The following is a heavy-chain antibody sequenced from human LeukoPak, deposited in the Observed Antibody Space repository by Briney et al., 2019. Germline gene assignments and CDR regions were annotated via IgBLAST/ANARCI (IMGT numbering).Heavy chain of an antibody. J-gene: IGHJ3*02. D-gene: IGHD2-21*01. CDR1: GVTFSSYG. Sequence: GGSLRLSCAASGVTFSSYGMHLVRQAPGKGLEWVAVIWYDGSNKYYADSVKGRFTISRDNSKNTLYLQMNSLRAEDTAVYYCAREFLDAFDIWGQGTMVTVSS. V-gene: IGHV3-33*01. CDR2: IWYDGSNK. CDR3: AREFLDAFDI.